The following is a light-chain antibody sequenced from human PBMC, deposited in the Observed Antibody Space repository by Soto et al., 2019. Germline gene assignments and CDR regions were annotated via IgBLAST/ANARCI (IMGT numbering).Light chain of an antibody. Sequence: DIQMTQSPSTLSASVGDRVTITCRASQSISSWLAWYQQKPGKAPKLLIYDASSLQSGVPSMFSRSGAGTESPPTISTLGPQDFAVYYCPQYGSSPLTDGPGTKVDIQ. CDR1: QSISSW. CDR2: DAS. V-gene: IGKV1-5*01. J-gene: IGKJ3*01. CDR3: PQYGSSPLT.